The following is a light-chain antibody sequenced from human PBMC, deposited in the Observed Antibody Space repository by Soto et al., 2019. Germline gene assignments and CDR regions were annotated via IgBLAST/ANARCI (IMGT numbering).Light chain of an antibody. CDR3: QKYNSAPWT. Sequence: DIQMTQSPSSLSASVGDRVTITCRASQGIGNYLAWYQQKPGKVPKLLIYAASTLQSGVPSRFSGSGSGTDFTLNISSLQPEDVATYYCQKYNSAPWTFGQGTKVEIK. CDR2: AAS. J-gene: IGKJ1*01. CDR1: QGIGNY. V-gene: IGKV1-27*01.